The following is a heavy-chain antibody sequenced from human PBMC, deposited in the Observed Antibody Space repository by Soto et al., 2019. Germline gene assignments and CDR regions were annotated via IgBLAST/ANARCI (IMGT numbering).Heavy chain of an antibody. J-gene: IGHJ4*02. Sequence: QVQLVESGGGVVQPGRSLRLSCAASGFTFSSYGMHWVRQAPGKGVEWVAVISYDGSNKYYADSVKGRFTISRGNSKNTLYLQMNSLRAEDTAVYYCAKDLANGIFDYWGQGTLVTVSS. CDR1: GFTFSSYG. CDR3: AKDLANGIFDY. CDR2: ISYDGSNK. D-gene: IGHD3-16*01. V-gene: IGHV3-30*18.